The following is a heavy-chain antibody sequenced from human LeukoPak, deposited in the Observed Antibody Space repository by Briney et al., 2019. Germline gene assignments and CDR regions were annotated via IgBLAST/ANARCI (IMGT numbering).Heavy chain of an antibody. Sequence: PGGSLRLSCAASGFTFSSYAMHWVRQAPGKGLEYVSAISSNGGSTYYADSVKGRFTISRDNSKNTLYLQMSSLRAEDTAVYYCVKVGGVAGTGAYYYYYGMDVWGQGTTVTVSS. V-gene: IGHV3-64D*09. CDR3: VKVGGVAGTGAYYYYYGMDV. CDR1: GFTFSSYA. CDR2: ISSNGGST. J-gene: IGHJ6*02. D-gene: IGHD6-19*01.